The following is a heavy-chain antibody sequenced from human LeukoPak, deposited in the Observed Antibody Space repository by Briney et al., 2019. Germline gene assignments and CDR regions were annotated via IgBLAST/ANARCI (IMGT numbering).Heavy chain of an antibody. CDR2: ISGGGGST. J-gene: IGHJ4*02. Sequence: PGGSLRLSCAASGFTFSSYSMSWVRQAPGKGLEWVSLISGGGGSTYYADSVKGRFTISRDISKNTLYLQMNSLRAEDTAVYYCAGGTVVTHADYWGQGTLVTVSS. CDR1: GFTFSSYS. CDR3: AGGTVVTHADY. V-gene: IGHV3-23*01. D-gene: IGHD4-23*01.